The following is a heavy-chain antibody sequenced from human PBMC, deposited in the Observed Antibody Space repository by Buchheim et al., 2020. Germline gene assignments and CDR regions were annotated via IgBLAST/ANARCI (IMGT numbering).Heavy chain of an antibody. V-gene: IGHV3-30*18. CDR3: ANSLVAAADYYYYYGMDV. CDR2: ISYDGSNK. Sequence: QVQLVESGGGVVQPGRSLRLSCAASGFTFSSYGMHWVRQAPGKGLEWVAVISYDGSNKYYADYVKGRFTISRDNSKNTLYLQMNSLRAEDTAVYYCANSLVAAADYYYYYGMDVWGQGTT. CDR1: GFTFSSYG. J-gene: IGHJ6*02. D-gene: IGHD6-13*01.